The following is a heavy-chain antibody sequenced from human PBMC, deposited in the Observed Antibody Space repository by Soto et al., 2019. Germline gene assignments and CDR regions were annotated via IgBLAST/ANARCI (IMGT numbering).Heavy chain of an antibody. Sequence: TVCDGNIGSLGGRRSFKRKHPGKGLEWIGYIYYSGSTYYNPSLKSRVTISVDTSKNQFSRKLSSVTAADTAVYYCSSFEEDELLYDWEKALDILGQGTL. D-gene: IGHD2-2*02. V-gene: IGHV4-31*02. CDR2: IYYSGST. CDR1: DGNIGSLGGR. CDR3: SSFEEDELLYDWEKALDI. J-gene: IGHJ3*02.